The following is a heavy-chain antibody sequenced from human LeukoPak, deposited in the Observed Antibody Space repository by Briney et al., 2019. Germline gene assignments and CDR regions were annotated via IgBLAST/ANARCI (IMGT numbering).Heavy chain of an antibody. CDR1: GFTFSDYG. J-gene: IGHJ3*02. CDR3: TKDDAYSSSWYACDI. V-gene: IGHV3-30*18. Sequence: GGSLRLSCAASGFTFSDYGMHWVRQAPGKGPEWVGVISYDGNHKYYTDSVKGRFTISRDNSKNTLYLQMSSLRAEDTAVYYCTKDDAYSSSWYACDIWGQGTMVTVSS. D-gene: IGHD6-13*01. CDR2: ISYDGNHK.